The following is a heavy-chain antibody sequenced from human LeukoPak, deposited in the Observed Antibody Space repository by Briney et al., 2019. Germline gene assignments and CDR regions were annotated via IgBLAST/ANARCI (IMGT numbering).Heavy chain of an antibody. Sequence: PGGSLRLSCAASGFTFSSYGMHWVRQAPGKGLEWVAFIRYDGSNKYYADSVKGRFTISRDNSKNTLYLQMNSLRAEDTAVYYCARVYPPGIRYSYGLDYWGQGTLVTVSS. V-gene: IGHV3-30*02. D-gene: IGHD5-18*01. CDR2: IRYDGSNK. CDR1: GFTFSSYG. CDR3: ARVYPPGIRYSYGLDY. J-gene: IGHJ4*02.